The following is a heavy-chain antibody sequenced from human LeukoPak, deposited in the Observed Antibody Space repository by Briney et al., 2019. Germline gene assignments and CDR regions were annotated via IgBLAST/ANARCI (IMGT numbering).Heavy chain of an antibody. CDR2: ISAYNGNT. Sequence: ASVKVSCKASGYAFTSYGISWVRQAPGQGLEWMGWISAYNGNTNYAQKLQGRVTMTTDTSTSTAYMELRSLRSDDTAVYYCARDSGYSYGYTLFDYWGQGTLVTVSS. V-gene: IGHV1-18*01. CDR3: ARDSGYSYGYTLFDY. J-gene: IGHJ4*02. D-gene: IGHD5-18*01. CDR1: GYAFTSYG.